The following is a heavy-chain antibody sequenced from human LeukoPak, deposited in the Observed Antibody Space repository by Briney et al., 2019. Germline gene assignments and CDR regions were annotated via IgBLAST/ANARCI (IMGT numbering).Heavy chain of an antibody. CDR1: GFTFSSYA. J-gene: IGHJ4*02. D-gene: IGHD7-27*01. V-gene: IGHV3-30-3*01. CDR2: VSYDGSNK. Sequence: PGGSLRLSCAASGFTFSSYAMHWVRQAPGKGLEWVAVVSYDGSNKYYADSVTGRFTISRDNSKNTLFLRMNSLRAEDAAVYYCATIGDRRTGELYRIDYWGQGTLVTVSS. CDR3: ATIGDRRTGELYRIDY.